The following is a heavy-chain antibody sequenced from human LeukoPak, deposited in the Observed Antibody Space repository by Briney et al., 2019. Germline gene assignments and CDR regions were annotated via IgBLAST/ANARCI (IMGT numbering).Heavy chain of an antibody. D-gene: IGHD3-16*01. J-gene: IGHJ5*02. CDR2: IYYSGST. V-gene: IGHV4-59*08. CDR1: GGSISSYY. CDR3: ARGARAPFDP. Sequence: SETLSLTCTVSGGSISSYYWNWIRQPPGKGLEWIGYIYYSGSTYYNPSLKSRVTISVDTSKNQFSLKLSSVTAADTAVYYCARGARAPFDPWGQGTLVTVSS.